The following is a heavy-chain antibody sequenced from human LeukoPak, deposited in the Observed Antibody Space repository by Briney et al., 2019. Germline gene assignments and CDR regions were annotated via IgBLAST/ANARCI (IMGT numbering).Heavy chain of an antibody. V-gene: IGHV1-2*02. CDR2: INPKSGGT. Sequence: GASLKVSCKASGYTFTGYFMHWVRHAPGQGPEWMGWINPKSGGTNYVQKFQGRVSMTRDTSTSTFFMELRRLTSDDTAVYYCARDLWGSSSGGGYSGNYYYYYMDVWGKGTTVTVSS. D-gene: IGHD6-6*01. J-gene: IGHJ6*03. CDR1: GYTFTGYF. CDR3: ARDLWGSSSGGGYSGNYYYYYMDV.